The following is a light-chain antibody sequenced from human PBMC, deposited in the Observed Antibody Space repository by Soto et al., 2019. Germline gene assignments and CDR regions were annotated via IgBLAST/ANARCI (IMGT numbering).Light chain of an antibody. Sequence: EIPMTQSPATLSLSPGDRATISCLASQSVSNNYLAWYQQKPGQAPRLLIYGASNRATGIPDRFSGSGSGTDFTLTISRLEPEDFAVYYCQQYGSSGTFGQGTKVDIK. CDR2: GAS. CDR1: QSVSNNY. CDR3: QQYGSSGT. V-gene: IGKV3-20*01. J-gene: IGKJ1*01.